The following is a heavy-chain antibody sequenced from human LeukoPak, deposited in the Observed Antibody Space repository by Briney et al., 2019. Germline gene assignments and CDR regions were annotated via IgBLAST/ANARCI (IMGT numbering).Heavy chain of an antibody. CDR1: DGSISSYY. J-gene: IGHJ4*02. CDR2: IYYSGST. D-gene: IGHD3-10*01. V-gene: IGHV4-59*08. CDR3: ASNYYGSGSLDY. Sequence: PSETLSLTCTVSDGSISSYYWSWIRQPPGKGLEWIGYIYYSGSTNYNPSLKSRVTISVDTSKNQFSLKLSSVTAADTAAYYCASNYYGSGSLDYWGQGNLVTVSS.